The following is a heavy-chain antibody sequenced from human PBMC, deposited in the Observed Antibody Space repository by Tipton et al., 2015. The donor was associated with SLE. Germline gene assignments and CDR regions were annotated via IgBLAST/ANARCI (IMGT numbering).Heavy chain of an antibody. CDR2: IRFDGNVK. CDR1: GGSFSGYH. CDR3: ASILGNTNPSDF. J-gene: IGHJ4*02. Sequence: TLSLTCAVYGGSFSGYHWTWVRQAPGKGLEWVSFIRFDGNVKQYADSVRGRFTISRDNSKNTLSLQMDSLRPEDTSIYYCASILGNTNPSDFWGQGTLVTVSS. D-gene: IGHD2-8*01. V-gene: IGHV3-30*02.